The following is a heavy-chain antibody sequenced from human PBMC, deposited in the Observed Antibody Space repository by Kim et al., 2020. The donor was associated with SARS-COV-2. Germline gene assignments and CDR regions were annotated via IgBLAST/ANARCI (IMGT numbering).Heavy chain of an antibody. D-gene: IGHD3-10*01. Sequence: ASVKVSCKASGYTFTSYGISWVRQAPGQGLEWMGWISAYNGNTNYAQKLQGRVTMTTDTSTSTAYMELRSLRSDDTAVYYCARWVPGLHYYGSGSYYNLGGWFDPWGQGTLVTVSS. CDR1: GYTFTSYG. J-gene: IGHJ5*02. V-gene: IGHV1-18*01. CDR3: ARWVPGLHYYGSGSYYNLGGWFDP. CDR2: ISAYNGNT.